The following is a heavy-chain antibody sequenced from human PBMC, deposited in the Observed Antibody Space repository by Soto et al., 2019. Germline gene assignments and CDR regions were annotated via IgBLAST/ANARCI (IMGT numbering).Heavy chain of an antibody. V-gene: IGHV3-33*01. Sequence: QVQLVESGGGVVQPGRSLRLSCAASGFTFSSYGMHWVRQAPGKGLEWVAVIWYDGSNKYYADSVKGRFTISRDNSKNTLYLQMNSLRAEDTAVYYCGRDYCGGDCFSFDYWGQGTLVTVSS. CDR3: GRDYCGGDCFSFDY. J-gene: IGHJ4*02. D-gene: IGHD2-21*02. CDR2: IWYDGSNK. CDR1: GFTFSSYG.